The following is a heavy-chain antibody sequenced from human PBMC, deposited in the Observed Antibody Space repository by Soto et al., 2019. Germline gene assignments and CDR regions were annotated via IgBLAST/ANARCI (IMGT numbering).Heavy chain of an antibody. V-gene: IGHV3-23*01. J-gene: IGHJ4*02. CDR2: ISGGIGST. CDR3: AKGAARYFDY. Sequence: EVQLLESGGGLVQPGGSPRLSCVASGFSFGTYAMTWVRQVPGKGLEWVSTISGGIGSTFYADSVKGRFTISRDISKKMLFLHMNGLRGEDTGTYYCAKGAARYFDYWGRGTLVTVSS. CDR1: GFSFGTYA. D-gene: IGHD1-26*01.